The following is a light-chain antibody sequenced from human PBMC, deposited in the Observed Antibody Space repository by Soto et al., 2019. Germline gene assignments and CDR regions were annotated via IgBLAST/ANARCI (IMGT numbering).Light chain of an antibody. CDR1: QSVSIY. CDR2: DAS. J-gene: IGKJ5*01. CDR3: QQRSNWPPS. Sequence: EIVLTQSPATLSLSPGERATLSCTASQSVSIYLAWYQQKPGQAPRLLVYDASSRATGIPARFSGSVSGTDFTLTISSLEPEDFAVYYCQQRSNWPPSFGQGTRLEIK. V-gene: IGKV3-11*01.